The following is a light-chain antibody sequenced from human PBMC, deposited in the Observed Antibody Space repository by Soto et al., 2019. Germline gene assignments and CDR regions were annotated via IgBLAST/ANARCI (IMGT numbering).Light chain of an antibody. V-gene: IGKV1-5*03. J-gene: IGKJ1*01. CDR2: KAS. CDR1: QTINSW. CDR3: QQYKSYSSWT. Sequence: DIQMTQSPSTLSASVGDRVTITCRASQTINSWLAWYQQKPGKAPKLLIYKASYLQSWVPSTFSGSGSGTEFTLTISSLQHDHFETYYCQQYKSYSSWTFGQGTKVDIK.